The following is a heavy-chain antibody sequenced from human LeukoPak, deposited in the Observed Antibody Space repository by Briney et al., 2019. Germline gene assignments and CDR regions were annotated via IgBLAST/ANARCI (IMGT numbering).Heavy chain of an antibody. Sequence: GGSLRLSCAASGFTFSSYTMSWVRQAPGKGLEWVSAISGSGGSTYYADSVKGRFTISRDNSKNTLYLQMNSLRAEDTAVYYCAKEVLRFLEWLAGYDYWGQGTLVTVSS. CDR1: GFTFSSYT. V-gene: IGHV3-23*01. J-gene: IGHJ4*02. CDR3: AKEVLRFLEWLAGYDY. D-gene: IGHD3-3*01. CDR2: ISGSGGST.